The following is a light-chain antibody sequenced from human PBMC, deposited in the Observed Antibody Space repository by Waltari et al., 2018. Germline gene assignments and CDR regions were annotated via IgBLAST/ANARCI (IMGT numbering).Light chain of an antibody. Sequence: QSVVTQPPSASGTPGQRVTIPCSGRRSNIGTNYVYGYQQLPGTAPKLFIHRNNQWPSGVPDRFSGSKSGNSASLAISDLRSEDEADYYCAVWDDALSGAVFGGGTKLTVL. CDR2: RNN. J-gene: IGLJ3*02. CDR1: RSNIGTNY. CDR3: AVWDDALSGAV. V-gene: IGLV1-47*01.